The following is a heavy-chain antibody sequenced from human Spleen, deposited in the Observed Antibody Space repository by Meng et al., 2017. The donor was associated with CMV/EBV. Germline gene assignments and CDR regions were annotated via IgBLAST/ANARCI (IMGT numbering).Heavy chain of an antibody. Sequence: GESLKISCAASTFTFLDFYMGWIRQAPGKGLEWVSTITGSGGSTYYADSVKGRFTISRANSKNTLSLQMSSLRAEDTAVYYCAKWMKGYYYDSSDAFDIWGQGTMVTVSS. J-gene: IGHJ3*02. D-gene: IGHD3-22*01. CDR1: TFTFLDFY. V-gene: IGHV3-23*01. CDR3: AKWMKGYYYDSSDAFDI. CDR2: ITGSGGST.